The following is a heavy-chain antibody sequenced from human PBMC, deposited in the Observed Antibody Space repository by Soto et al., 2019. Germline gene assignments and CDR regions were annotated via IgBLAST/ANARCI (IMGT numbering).Heavy chain of an antibody. Sequence: SVKVSCKASGGTFSRYTISWVRQAPGQGLEWMGRIIPILGIANYAQKFQGRVTITADKSTSTAYMELSSLRSEDTAVYYCARGTQTVYGSGSYPPHYWGQGTLVTVS. CDR2: IIPILGIA. V-gene: IGHV1-69*02. D-gene: IGHD3-10*01. CDR3: ARGTQTVYGSGSYPPHY. J-gene: IGHJ4*02. CDR1: GGTFSRYT.